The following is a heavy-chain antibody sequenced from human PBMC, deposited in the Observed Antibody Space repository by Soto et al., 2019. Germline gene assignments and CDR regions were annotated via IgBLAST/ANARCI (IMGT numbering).Heavy chain of an antibody. J-gene: IGHJ6*02. CDR2: ISISTDRT. CDR1: GFTFSSYA. Sequence: PGGSLSLSCAPPGFTFSSYAMSWARRAPGRGLEWVSGISISTDRTYYTDSVKGRFTISRDNSKNMLFLQLNSLTPEDTAVYYCARWGTIAAAGTNYYGMDVWGQGTTVTVSS. D-gene: IGHD6-13*01. CDR3: ARWGTIAAAGTNYYGMDV. V-gene: IGHV3-23*01.